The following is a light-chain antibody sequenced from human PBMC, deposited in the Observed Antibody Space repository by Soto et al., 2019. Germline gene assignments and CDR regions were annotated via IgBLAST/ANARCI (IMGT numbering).Light chain of an antibody. CDR1: QSISSW. V-gene: IGKV1-5*01. CDR2: DAS. Sequence: DLQMTQSPSTLSSSLGDSVTITCRASQSISSWLAWYQQKPGRAPKLLIYDASSLESGVPSRFSGSGSGTHFTLTITSLQPEDIATYYCQQYDNLPWTFGQGTKVDI. J-gene: IGKJ1*01. CDR3: QQYDNLPWT.